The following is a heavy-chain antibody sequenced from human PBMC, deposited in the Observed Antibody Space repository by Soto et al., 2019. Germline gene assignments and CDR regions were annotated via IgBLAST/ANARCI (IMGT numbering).Heavy chain of an antibody. Sequence: QVTLKESGPVLVKPTETLTLTCTVSGFSLSNARMGVSWIRQPPGKALEWLAHIFSNDEKSYSTSLKSRLTIYKDTAKSQVVLTMTNMDPVDTAKYYCARIALGYYYGMDVWGQGTTVPVSS. CDR1: GFSLSNARMG. CDR2: IFSNDEK. V-gene: IGHV2-26*01. J-gene: IGHJ6*02. CDR3: ARIALGYYYGMDV.